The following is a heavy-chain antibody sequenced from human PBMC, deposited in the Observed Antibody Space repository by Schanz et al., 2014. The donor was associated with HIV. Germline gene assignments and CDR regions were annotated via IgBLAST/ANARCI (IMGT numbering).Heavy chain of an antibody. CDR1: GFTFSTYA. V-gene: IGHV3-9*01. Sequence: VQLVESGGGVVQPGRSLRLSCAASGFTFSTYAMSWVRQAPGKGLEWVSGISWNSGSIGYADSVKGRFTISRDNAKNSLYLQMNSLRAEDTALYYCAKAKSPWTFYYYGMDVWGQGTTVTVSS. CDR2: ISWNSGSI. J-gene: IGHJ6*02. CDR3: AKAKSPWTFYYYGMDV.